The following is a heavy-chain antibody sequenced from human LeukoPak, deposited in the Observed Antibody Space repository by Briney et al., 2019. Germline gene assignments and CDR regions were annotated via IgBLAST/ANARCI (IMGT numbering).Heavy chain of an antibody. CDR2: INGSGDTT. J-gene: IGHJ4*02. CDR1: GFSFSGHG. Sequence: GGSLRLSCAASGFSFSGHGMRWVRQAPGKGLQWVSAINGSGDTTYYADSVKGRFTISRDNSKNTLYLQMNSLRAEDTALYFCAKARGFAEFDYWGQGTLVTVSS. V-gene: IGHV3-23*01. CDR3: AKARGFAEFDY. D-gene: IGHD3-10*01.